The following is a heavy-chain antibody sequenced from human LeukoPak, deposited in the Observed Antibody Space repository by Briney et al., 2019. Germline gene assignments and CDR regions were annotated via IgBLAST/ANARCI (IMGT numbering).Heavy chain of an antibody. J-gene: IGHJ4*02. CDR1: GGTFSSYA. D-gene: IGHD3-9*01. CDR3: ATESHYDILTGPLGY. Sequence: SVKVSCKASGGTFSSYAISWVRQAPGQGLEWMGGIIPIFGTANYAQKFQGRVTITADKSTSTAYMELSSLRSEDTAVYYCATESHYDILTGPLGYWGQGTLVTVSS. V-gene: IGHV1-69*06. CDR2: IIPIFGTA.